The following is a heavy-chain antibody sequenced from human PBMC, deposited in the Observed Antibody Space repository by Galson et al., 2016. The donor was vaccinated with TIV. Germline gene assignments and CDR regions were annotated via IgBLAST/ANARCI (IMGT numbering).Heavy chain of an antibody. V-gene: IGHV3-48*02. CDR2: ISRSGGNP. Sequence: SLRLSCAASGFIFSDYAMNWARQTPGKGLEWISYISRSGGNPFYAESVKGRFTVSRDSLDKSVFLQMNSLRDEDTAVYYCARQYYFYSYGMDVWGQGTAVTVSS. J-gene: IGHJ6*02. CDR3: ARQYYFYSYGMDV. CDR1: GFIFSDYA.